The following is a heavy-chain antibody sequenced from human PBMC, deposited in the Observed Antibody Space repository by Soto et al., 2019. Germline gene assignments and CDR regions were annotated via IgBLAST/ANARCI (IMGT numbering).Heavy chain of an antibody. J-gene: IGHJ6*02. CDR1: GGSFSGYY. V-gene: IGHV4-34*01. Sequence: TLSLTCAVYGGSFSGYYWSWIRQPPGKGLEWIGEINHSGSTNYNPSLKSRVTISVDTSKNQFSLKLSSVTAADTAVYYCARYNSGSYYGDYYYGMDVWGQGTTVTVSS. CDR2: INHSGST. D-gene: IGHD1-26*01. CDR3: ARYNSGSYYGDYYYGMDV.